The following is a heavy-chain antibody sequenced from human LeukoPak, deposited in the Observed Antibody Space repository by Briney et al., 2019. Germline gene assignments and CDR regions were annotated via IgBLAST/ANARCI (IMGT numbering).Heavy chain of an antibody. D-gene: IGHD2-2*02. V-gene: IGHV1-69*13. CDR3: ARPTQPYCSSTSCYRGHRLECDY. Sequence: ASVKVSCKASGGTFSSYAISWVRQAPGQGLEWMGGIIPIFGTANYAQKFQGRVTITADESTSTAYMELSRLRSDDTAVYYCARPTQPYCSSTSCYRGHRLECDYWGQGALVTVSS. CDR1: GGTFSSYA. J-gene: IGHJ4*02. CDR2: IIPIFGTA.